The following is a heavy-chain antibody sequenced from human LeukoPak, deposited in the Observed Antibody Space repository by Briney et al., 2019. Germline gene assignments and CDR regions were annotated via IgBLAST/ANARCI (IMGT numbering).Heavy chain of an antibody. CDR2: ISSSGSTI. CDR1: GFTFSSYE. D-gene: IGHD6-13*01. J-gene: IGHJ4*02. V-gene: IGHV3-48*03. CDR3: ARASMAAAFDY. Sequence: GGSLRLSCAASGFTFSSYEMNWVRQAPGKGLEWVSYISSSGSTIYYADSVKGRFTISRDNAENSLYLQMNSLRAEDTAVYYCARASMAAAFDYWGQGTLVTVSS.